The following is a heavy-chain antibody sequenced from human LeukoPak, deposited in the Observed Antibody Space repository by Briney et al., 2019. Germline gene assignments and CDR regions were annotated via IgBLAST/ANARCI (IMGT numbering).Heavy chain of an antibody. Sequence: TGGSLRLSCATSGFSFSNYWMTWVRLDPGKGLEWVANIRHDGSRKNYLDSVKGRFTISRDNAKNSLYLQMNSLRVEDTALYYCARDDTHQYESGTYYDAFDIWGQGTMVTVSS. D-gene: IGHD3-10*01. CDR1: GFSFSNYW. CDR3: ARDDTHQYESGTYYDAFDI. V-gene: IGHV3-7*01. J-gene: IGHJ3*02. CDR2: IRHDGSRK.